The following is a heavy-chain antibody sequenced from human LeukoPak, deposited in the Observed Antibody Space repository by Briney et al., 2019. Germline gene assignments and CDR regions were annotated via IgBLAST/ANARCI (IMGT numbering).Heavy chain of an antibody. Sequence: GGSLRLSCAASGFTFSSYGMHWVRQAPGKGLEWVAFIRYDGSNKYYADSVKGRFTVSRDNSKNTLYLQMNGLRVEDTAVYYCARGAFGELLFNYFDYWGQGTLVTVSS. CDR1: GFTFSSYG. V-gene: IGHV3-30*02. CDR3: ARGAFGELLFNYFDY. J-gene: IGHJ4*02. D-gene: IGHD3-10*01. CDR2: IRYDGSNK.